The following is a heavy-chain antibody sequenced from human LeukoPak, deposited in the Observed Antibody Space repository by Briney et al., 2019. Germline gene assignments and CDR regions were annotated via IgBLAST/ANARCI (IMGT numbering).Heavy chain of an antibody. CDR1: GGSISSYY. J-gene: IGHJ3*02. V-gene: IGHV4-59*01. D-gene: IGHD3-22*01. Sequence: SETLSLTCTVSGGSISSYYWSWIRQPPGKGLEWIGYIYYTGSTNYSPSLKSRVTISLDTSKNHFSLKLSSVTAADTAVYYCARKLGHYYDSSGSIDAFDIWGQGTMVTVSS. CDR2: IYYTGST. CDR3: ARKLGHYYDSSGSIDAFDI.